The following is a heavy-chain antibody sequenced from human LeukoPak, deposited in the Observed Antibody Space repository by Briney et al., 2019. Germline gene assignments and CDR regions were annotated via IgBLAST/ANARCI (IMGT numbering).Heavy chain of an antibody. CDR1: GFTFSSYA. Sequence: GGSLRLSCAASGFTFSSYAMSWVRQAPGKGLEWVSAISGSGGSTYYADSVKGRFTISRDNSKNTLYLQMNSLRAEDTAVYYCAKDHFVTYYYDSSGYFGYDYWGQGTLVTVSS. J-gene: IGHJ4*02. CDR3: AKDHFVTYYYDSSGYFGYDY. CDR2: ISGSGGST. D-gene: IGHD3-22*01. V-gene: IGHV3-23*01.